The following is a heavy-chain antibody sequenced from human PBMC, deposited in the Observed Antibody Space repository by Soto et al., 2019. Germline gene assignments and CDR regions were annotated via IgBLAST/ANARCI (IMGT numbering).Heavy chain of an antibody. J-gene: IGHJ4*02. V-gene: IGHV4-59*08. CDR1: GGSINNYY. CDR2: IYYSGST. CDR3: ARLPRAATYTYFDY. D-gene: IGHD6-13*01. Sequence: SETLSLTCIVSGGSINNYYWSWIRQPPGKGLEWVGYIYYSGSTNYNPSLKSRVTISVDTSKNQSSLKLSSVTAADTAVYYCARLPRAATYTYFDYWGQGTLVTSPQ.